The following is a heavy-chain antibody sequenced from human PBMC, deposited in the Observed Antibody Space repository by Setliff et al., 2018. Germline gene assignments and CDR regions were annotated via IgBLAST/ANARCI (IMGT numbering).Heavy chain of an antibody. Sequence: ASVKVSCKASGYTFTSYDINWVRQATGQGLGWMGWMNPNSGNTGYAQKFQGRVTMTRNTSISTAYMELSSLRSEDTAVYYCARQRTGPDWFDPWGQGTLVTVSS. V-gene: IGHV1-8*02. CDR2: MNPNSGNT. CDR1: GYTFTSYD. J-gene: IGHJ5*02. CDR3: ARQRTGPDWFDP.